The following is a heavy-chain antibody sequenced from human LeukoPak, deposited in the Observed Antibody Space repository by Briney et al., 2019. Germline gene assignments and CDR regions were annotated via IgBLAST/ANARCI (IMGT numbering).Heavy chain of an antibody. CDR2: ISSSSNTI. V-gene: IGHV3-48*01. J-gene: IGHJ4*02. CDR1: GFTFSSYS. Sequence: QPGGSLRLSCAASGFTFSSYSMNWVRQSPGKGLEWISYISSSSNTIYYADSVEGRFTISRDNAKNSLYLQMNSLRAEDTAVYYCARGATGDRLGYLGQGSLVTVSS. D-gene: IGHD7-27*01. CDR3: ARGATGDRLGY.